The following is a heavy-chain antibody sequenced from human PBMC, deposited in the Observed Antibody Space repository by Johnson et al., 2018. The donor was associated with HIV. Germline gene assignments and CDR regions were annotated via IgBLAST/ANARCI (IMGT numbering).Heavy chain of an antibody. Sequence: QVLLLESGGGLVKPGGSLRLSCAASGFAFNNAWMSWVRQAPGKGLEWVGRIKSKTDSTIYYADSVKGRFTISRDNANNSLYLQMNSLRAEDTAVYYCARDSERGFDIWGQGTMVTVSS. J-gene: IGHJ3*02. CDR3: ARDSERGFDI. CDR1: GFAFNNAW. CDR2: IKSKTDSTI. V-gene: IGHV3-11*04. D-gene: IGHD1-26*01.